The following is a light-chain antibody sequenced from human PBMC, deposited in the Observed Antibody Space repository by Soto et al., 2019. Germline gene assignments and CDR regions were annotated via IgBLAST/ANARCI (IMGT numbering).Light chain of an antibody. Sequence: QSVLTQPPSVSGAPGQRVTISCTGSSSNIGAGYDVHWYQQLPGTAPKLLIYGNSNRPSGVPDRFSGSKSGTSASLAITGRQAEEEADYYCQSYDSSLSGVVFGGVTKLTVL. CDR3: QSYDSSLSGVV. CDR2: GNS. V-gene: IGLV1-40*01. CDR1: SSNIGAGYD. J-gene: IGLJ2*01.